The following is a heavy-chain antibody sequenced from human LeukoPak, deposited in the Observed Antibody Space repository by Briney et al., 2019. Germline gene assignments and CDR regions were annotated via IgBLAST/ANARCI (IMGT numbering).Heavy chain of an antibody. CDR2: IYPGNSDT. D-gene: IGHD2-15*01. CDR1: GYTFTNDW. J-gene: IGHJ4*02. Sequence: GESLKISCKTSGYTFTNDWIGWVRQLPGKGLEWMGIIYPGNSDTKYSPSLQGQVTISVDKSISTAYLQWSSLKASDTAMYYCARHQASGRWSLFDYWGQGTLVTVSS. V-gene: IGHV5-51*01. CDR3: ARHQASGRWSLFDY.